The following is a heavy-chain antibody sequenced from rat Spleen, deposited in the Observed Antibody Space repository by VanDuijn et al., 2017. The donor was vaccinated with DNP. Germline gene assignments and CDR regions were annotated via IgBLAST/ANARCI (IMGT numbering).Heavy chain of an antibody. D-gene: IGHD5-1*01. CDR2: INSAGTT. CDR1: GYSISDNFR. Sequence: EVQLQESGPGLVKPSQSLSLTCSVTGYSISDNFRWTWIRKFPGNRLEWMGYINSAGTTDYNASLRSRISITRVTSKNQFFLQVKSVTTEDSATYYCAIQLGVFDYWGQGVLVTVSS. J-gene: IGHJ2*01. V-gene: IGHV3-3*01. CDR3: AIQLGVFDY.